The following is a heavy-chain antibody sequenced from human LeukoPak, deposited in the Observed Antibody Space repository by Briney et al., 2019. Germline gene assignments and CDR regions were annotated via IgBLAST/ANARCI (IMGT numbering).Heavy chain of an antibody. J-gene: IGHJ4*02. V-gene: IGHV3-23*01. CDR3: AKEGGSFYYYSSGSYLAFDY. CDR2: ISGSGGST. D-gene: IGHD3-10*01. Sequence: PGGSLRLSCAGSGFTFRSYAMSWVRQAPGKGLEWVSAISGSGGSTYYADSVEGRFTISRDNSKNTLYLQMNSLRAEDTAVYYCAKEGGSFYYYSSGSYLAFDYWGQGTLVTVSS. CDR1: GFTFRSYA.